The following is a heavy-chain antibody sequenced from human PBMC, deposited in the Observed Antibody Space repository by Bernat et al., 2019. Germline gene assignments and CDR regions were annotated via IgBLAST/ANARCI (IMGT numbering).Heavy chain of an antibody. CDR3: ARHMTHYYDSSGYLLDY. D-gene: IGHD3-22*01. CDR2: IYYSGST. V-gene: IGHV4-30-4*01. J-gene: IGHJ4*02. CDR1: GGSISSGDYY. Sequence: QVQLQESGPGLVKPSQTLSLTCTVSGGSISSGDYYWSWIRQPPGKGLEWIGYIYYSGSTYYNPSLKSRVTISVDTSKNQLSLKLSSVTAADTAVYYCARHMTHYYDSSGYLLDYWGQGTLVTVSS.